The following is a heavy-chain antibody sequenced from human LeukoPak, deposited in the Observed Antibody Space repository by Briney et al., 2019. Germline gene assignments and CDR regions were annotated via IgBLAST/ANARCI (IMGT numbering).Heavy chain of an antibody. J-gene: IGHJ2*01. Sequence: SETLSLTCTVSGGSVSSGNYYWSWIRQPPGKGLEWIGYIYDSGSTNYNPSLKSRVTISVDTSKNQFSLKLSSVTAADTAVYYCAREEGGSWFRYFDLWGRGTLVSVSS. CDR2: IYDSGST. D-gene: IGHD2-15*01. V-gene: IGHV4-61*01. CDR3: AREEGGSWFRYFDL. CDR1: GGSVSSGNYY.